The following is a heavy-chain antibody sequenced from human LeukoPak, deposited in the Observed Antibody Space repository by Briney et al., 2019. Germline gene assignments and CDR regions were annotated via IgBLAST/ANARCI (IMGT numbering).Heavy chain of an antibody. CDR1: GGSISSYY. V-gene: IGHV4-59*01. CDR3: ARASFWSGYYRVDAFDI. J-gene: IGHJ3*02. Sequence: SETLSLTCTVSGGSISSYYWSWIRQPPGKGLEWIGYIYYSGSTNYNPSLKSRGTISVDTSKNRFSLKLSSVTAADTAVYYCARASFWSGYYRVDAFDIWGQGTMVTVSS. CDR2: IYYSGST. D-gene: IGHD3-3*01.